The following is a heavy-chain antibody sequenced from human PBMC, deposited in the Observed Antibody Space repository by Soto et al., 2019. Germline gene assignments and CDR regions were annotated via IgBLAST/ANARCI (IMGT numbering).Heavy chain of an antibody. D-gene: IGHD6-6*01. CDR3: ARVPRIAARPPHYYYGMDV. Sequence: LRHSGADSGLTVSSNYMRCVRQAPGKELESVSVIYSGGSTYYADSVKGRFTISRDNSKNTLYLQMNSLRAEDTAVYYCARVPRIAARPPHYYYGMDVWGQGPTGTVSS. CDR2: IYSGGST. J-gene: IGHJ6*02. CDR1: GLTVSSNY. V-gene: IGHV3-53*01.